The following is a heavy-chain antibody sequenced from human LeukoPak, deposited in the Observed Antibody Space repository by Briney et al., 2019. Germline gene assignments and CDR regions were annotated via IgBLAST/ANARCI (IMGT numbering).Heavy chain of an antibody. CDR2: IYYSGST. D-gene: IGHD2-15*01. Sequence: KSSETLSLTCTVSGGSISSYYWSWNRQPPGKGLEWIGYIYYSGSTNYNPSLKSRVTISVDTSKNQFSLKLSSVTAADTAVYYCAREDYCSGGSCYWNWLDPWGQGTLVTVSS. CDR3: AREDYCSGGSCYWNWLDP. J-gene: IGHJ5*02. V-gene: IGHV4-59*01. CDR1: GGSISSYY.